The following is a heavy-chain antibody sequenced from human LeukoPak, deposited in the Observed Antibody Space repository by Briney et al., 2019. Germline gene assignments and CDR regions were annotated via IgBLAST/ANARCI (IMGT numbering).Heavy chain of an antibody. Sequence: SETLSLTCAIYGGSFSGYYWSWFRQPPGKGLEWIGEISHAGGASYNPSLKSRVTISEDTSKNQFSLNLSSVTAADTAVYYCARRPYYYMDVWGKGTTVTVSS. CDR2: ISHAGGA. CDR1: GGSFSGYY. CDR3: ARRPYYYMDV. J-gene: IGHJ6*03. V-gene: IGHV4-34*01.